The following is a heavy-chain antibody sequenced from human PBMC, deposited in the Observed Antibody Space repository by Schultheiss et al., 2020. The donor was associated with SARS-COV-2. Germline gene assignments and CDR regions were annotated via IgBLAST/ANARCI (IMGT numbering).Heavy chain of an antibody. Sequence: ASVKVSCKVSGYTLTELSMHWVRQAPGKGLEWMGGFDPEDGETIYAQKFQGRVTMTEDTSTDTAYMELSSLRSEDTAVYYCATSITMVRGVTIYYFDYWGQGTLVTVSS. D-gene: IGHD3-10*01. V-gene: IGHV1-24*01. CDR3: ATSITMVRGVTIYYFDY. CDR1: GYTLTELS. J-gene: IGHJ4*02. CDR2: FDPEDGET.